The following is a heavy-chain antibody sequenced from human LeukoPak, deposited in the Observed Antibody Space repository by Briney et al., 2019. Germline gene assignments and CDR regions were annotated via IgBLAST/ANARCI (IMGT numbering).Heavy chain of an antibody. V-gene: IGHV4-39*01. D-gene: IGHD3-10*01. J-gene: IGHJ4*02. CDR1: GGSISSSSYY. Sequence: SETLSLTCTVSGGSISSSSYYWGWIRQPPGKGLEWIGSIYYSGSTYYNPSLKSRVTISVDTSKNQFSLKLSSVTAADTAVYHCARLWVYSVRGTGFDYWGQGTLVTVSS. CDR2: IYYSGST. CDR3: ARLWVYSVRGTGFDY.